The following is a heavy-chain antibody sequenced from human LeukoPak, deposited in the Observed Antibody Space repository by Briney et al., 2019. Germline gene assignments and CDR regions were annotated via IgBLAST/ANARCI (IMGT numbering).Heavy chain of an antibody. Sequence: SGPTLVKPTQTLTLTCTFSGFSLSTSGVGVGWIRQPPGKALEWLALIYWNDDKRYSPSLKSRLTITKDTSKNQVVLTVTNMDPVDTATYYCAHRGSGGYAFDYWGQGTLVTVSS. J-gene: IGHJ4*02. CDR3: AHRGSGGYAFDY. D-gene: IGHD1-26*01. CDR2: IYWNDDK. V-gene: IGHV2-5*01. CDR1: GFSLSTSGVG.